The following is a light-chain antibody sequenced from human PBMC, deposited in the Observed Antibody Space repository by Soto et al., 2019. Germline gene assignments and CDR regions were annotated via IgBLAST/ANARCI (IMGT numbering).Light chain of an antibody. CDR2: AAS. CDR1: QGINTW. Sequence: DIQMTQSPSSVSVSVGDRVTVTCRASQGINTWLAWYQQKPGKAPKLLIYAASSLQSGVPSRFSGSGSGTNFTLTISSLQPEDFATYYCHQTDSFPQTFGQGTKVEIK. V-gene: IGKV1-12*01. CDR3: HQTDSFPQT. J-gene: IGKJ1*01.